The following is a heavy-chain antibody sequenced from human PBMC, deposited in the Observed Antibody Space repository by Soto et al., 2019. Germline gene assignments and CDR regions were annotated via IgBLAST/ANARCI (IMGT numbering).Heavy chain of an antibody. V-gene: IGHV3-74*01. CDR2: ITSDGRST. D-gene: IGHD4-17*01. CDR1: GFTFSRYW. Sequence: EVQLVESGGGLVQPGGSLRLSCAASGFTFSRYWMHWVRQGPGKGLVWVARITSDGRSTGYADSVKGRFTISRDNAKNTLYLQINSLIAEDTAVYYCARDGDGDYPVDYWGQGTLVTVSS. J-gene: IGHJ4*02. CDR3: ARDGDGDYPVDY.